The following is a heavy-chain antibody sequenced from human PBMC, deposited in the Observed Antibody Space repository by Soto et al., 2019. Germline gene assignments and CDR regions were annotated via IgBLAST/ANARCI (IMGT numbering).Heavy chain of an antibody. J-gene: IGHJ4*02. Sequence: GGSLRLSCAAAGFIFSAFGIHWVRQAPGKGREWVAFLSHDGSNKYYADSVRGRFTISRDNSNNTVYLQMNSLRPDDTAVYYCARDRDGGTYTYFDNWGPGTRVTVSS. CDR2: LSHDGSNK. D-gene: IGHD1-26*01. V-gene: IGHV3-30*03. CDR3: ARDRDGGTYTYFDN. CDR1: GFIFSAFG.